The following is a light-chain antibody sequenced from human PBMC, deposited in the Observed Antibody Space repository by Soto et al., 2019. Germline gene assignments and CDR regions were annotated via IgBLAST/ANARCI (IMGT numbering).Light chain of an antibody. CDR3: SSYTSSSTYV. V-gene: IGLV2-14*01. J-gene: IGLJ1*01. CDR1: SSDVGGYNY. CDR2: EVS. Sequence: LTQPASVSGSPGQSITISCTGTSSDVGGYNYVSWYQQHPGKAPKLMIYEVSNRPSGVSNRFSGSKSGNTASLTISGLQAEDEADYYCSSYTSSSTYVFGTETKVTVL.